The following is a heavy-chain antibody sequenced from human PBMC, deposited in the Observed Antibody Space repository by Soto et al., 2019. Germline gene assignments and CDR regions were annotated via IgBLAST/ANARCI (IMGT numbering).Heavy chain of an antibody. V-gene: IGHV1-18*01. CDR2: ISADNGIT. CDR3: ARRGVLPDY. Sequence: QVQLVQSGAEVRKPGASVKVSCKASGYSFSRYGVTWVRQAPGQGLEWMGWISADNGITSYAQKLQGRFTLTTDPPESTAYRELRSLRSGDTAVYCCARRGVLPDYWGQGTLVTVS. J-gene: IGHJ4*02. CDR1: GYSFSRYG.